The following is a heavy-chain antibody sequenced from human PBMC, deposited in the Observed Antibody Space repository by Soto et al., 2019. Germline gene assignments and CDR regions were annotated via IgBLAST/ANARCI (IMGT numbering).Heavy chain of an antibody. D-gene: IGHD6-19*01. CDR2: IIPIFGTA. CDR3: ARAVAGGVYYYYGMDV. J-gene: IGHJ6*02. Sequence: QVQLVQSGAEVKKPGSSVKVSCKASGGTFSSYAINWVRQAPGQGLEWMGGIIPIFGTADYAQKFQGRVTISADESTSTAYVERSSLRSEDTAVYYCARAVAGGVYYYYGMDVWGQGTTDTVSS. V-gene: IGHV1-69*12. CDR1: GGTFSSYA.